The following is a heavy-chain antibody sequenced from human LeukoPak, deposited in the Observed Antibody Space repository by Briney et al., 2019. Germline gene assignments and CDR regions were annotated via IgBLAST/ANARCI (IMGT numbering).Heavy chain of an antibody. CDR3: AASSGVTLGRF. CDR1: GGSIGSGTHY. D-gene: IGHD3-16*01. J-gene: IGHJ4*02. CDR2: IYHTGIT. V-gene: IGHV4-31*03. Sequence: SQTLSLTCTVSGGSIGSGTHYYNWIRQHPGKGLEWIGYIYHTGITSYNPSLKSRVTMSVGTSMNQVFLKLSSLTAADTAVYYCAASSGVTLGRFWGQGTLVSVSS.